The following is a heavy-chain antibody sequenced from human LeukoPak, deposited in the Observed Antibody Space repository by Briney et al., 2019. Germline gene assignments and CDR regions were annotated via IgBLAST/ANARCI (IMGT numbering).Heavy chain of an antibody. CDR3: ARRYFYYYYYMDV. J-gene: IGHJ6*03. CDR2: INHSGST. CDR1: GGSFSGYY. Sequence: SETLSLTCAVYGGSFSGYYWSRIRQPPGKGLEGMGEINHSGSTNYNPSLKSRVTISVDTSKNQFSLKLSSVTAAGTAVYYCARRYFYYYYYMDVWGKGTTVTVSS. V-gene: IGHV4-34*01. D-gene: IGHD2/OR15-2a*01.